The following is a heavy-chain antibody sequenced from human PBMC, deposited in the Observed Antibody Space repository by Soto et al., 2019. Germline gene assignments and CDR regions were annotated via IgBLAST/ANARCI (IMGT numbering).Heavy chain of an antibody. CDR3: ASTDRDFYGLDV. V-gene: IGHV3-13*05. CDR1: GFTFRNHD. CDR2: ISAAGDP. J-gene: IGHJ6*02. Sequence: EVQLVESGGGLVQPGGSLRLSCEASGFTFRNHDMHWVRQGTGKGLEWVSGISAAGDPDYADSVEGRFTISRENAQNSFILQMNSVRAGDTAVDYCASTDRDFYGLDVWGQGTTVIVSS.